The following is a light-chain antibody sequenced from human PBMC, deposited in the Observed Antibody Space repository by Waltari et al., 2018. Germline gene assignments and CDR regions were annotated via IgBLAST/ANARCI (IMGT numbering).Light chain of an antibody. V-gene: IGKV1-39*01. CDR2: AAS. CDR1: QYIANY. CDR3: QQSYTTPYT. Sequence: DIQMTQSPSSLSTSVGDRVTITCRASQYIANYLHWYQQNPGKAPKLLSYAASSLQSGAPSRFSGRGSGTDFTLTISSLQPEDFATYFCQQSYTTPYTFGQGTKLEIK. J-gene: IGKJ2*01.